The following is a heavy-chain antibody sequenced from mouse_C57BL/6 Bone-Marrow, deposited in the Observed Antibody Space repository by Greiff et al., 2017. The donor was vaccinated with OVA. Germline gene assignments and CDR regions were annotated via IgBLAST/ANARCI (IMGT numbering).Heavy chain of an antibody. V-gene: IGHV1-26*01. D-gene: IGHD1-1*01. CDR2: INPNNGGT. CDR3: SYYYGSSYARYFDV. Sequence: VQLKQSGPELVKPGASVKISCKASGYTFTDYYMNWVKQSHGKSLEWIGDINPNNGGTSYNQKFKGKATLTVDKSSSTAYMELRSLTSEDSAVYYCSYYYGSSYARYFDVWGTGTTVTVSS. CDR1: GYTFTDYY. J-gene: IGHJ1*03.